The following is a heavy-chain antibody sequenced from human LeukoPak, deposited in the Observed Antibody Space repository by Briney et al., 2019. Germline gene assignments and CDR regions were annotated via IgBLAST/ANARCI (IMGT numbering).Heavy chain of an antibody. CDR3: ARENVDRAMVVDAFDI. J-gene: IGHJ3*02. CDR1: GYTFTSYY. Sequence: ASVKVSCKASGYTFTSYYMHWVRQAPGQGLEWMGIINPSGGSTSYAQKFQGRVTMTRDTSTSTVYMELSSLRSEDTAVYYCARENVDRAMVVDAFDIWGRGTMVTVSS. D-gene: IGHD5-18*01. CDR2: INPSGGST. V-gene: IGHV1-46*01.